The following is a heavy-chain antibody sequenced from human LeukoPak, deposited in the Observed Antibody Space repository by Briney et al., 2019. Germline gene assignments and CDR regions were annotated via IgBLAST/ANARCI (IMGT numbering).Heavy chain of an antibody. V-gene: IGHV1-18*01. CDR2: ISAYNGNT. Sequence: ASVKVSCKASGYTFTSYGISWVRQAPGQGLEWMGWISAYNGNTNYAQKLQGRVTMTTDTSTSTAYMELRSLRSDDTAVYYCARDRYFDSSGRTGFDPWGQGTLVTVSS. J-gene: IGHJ5*02. CDR1: GYTFTSYG. D-gene: IGHD3-22*01. CDR3: ARDRYFDSSGRTGFDP.